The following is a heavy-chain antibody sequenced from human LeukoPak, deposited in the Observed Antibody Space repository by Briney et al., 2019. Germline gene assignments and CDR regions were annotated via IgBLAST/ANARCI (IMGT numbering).Heavy chain of an antibody. CDR2: ITTSDST. V-gene: IGHV3-23*01. CDR3: AKPSGDYDYFDY. D-gene: IGHD4-17*01. CDR1: GFTFSSYA. Sequence: GGCLRLSCAASGFTFSSYAVDWIRRTPGKGLEWVSGITTSDSTYYADSVKGRFTISRDNSKNTLFLQINSLTVEDTAVYYCAKPSGDYDYFDYWGQGALVTVSS. J-gene: IGHJ4*02.